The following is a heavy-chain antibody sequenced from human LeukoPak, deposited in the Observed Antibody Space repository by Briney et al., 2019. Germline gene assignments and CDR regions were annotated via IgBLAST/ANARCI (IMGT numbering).Heavy chain of an antibody. CDR2: IYPGDSDT. Sequence: ASVKVSCKASGYIFSNYFVHWVRQMPGKGLEWMGIIYPGDSDTRYGPSFQGQVTISADKSISTAYLQWSSLKASDAAMYYCARAYSRYCSGGSCYPFDYWGQGTLVTVSS. CDR3: ARAYSRYCSGGSCYPFDY. J-gene: IGHJ4*02. CDR1: GYIFSNYF. D-gene: IGHD2-15*01. V-gene: IGHV5-51*01.